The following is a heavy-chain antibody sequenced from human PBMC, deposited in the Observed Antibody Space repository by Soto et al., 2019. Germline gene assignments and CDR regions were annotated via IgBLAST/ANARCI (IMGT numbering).Heavy chain of an antibody. CDR3: AKDYPEVGGQWAPATLFDY. Sequence: LRLSCAASGFTFSTYAMNWVRQAPGKGLEWVSSITSGYSTYYADSVKGRFTISRDNSKNTLHLDMNSLRAEDTAEYYCAKDYPEVGGQWAPATLFDYWGQGALVTVSS. J-gene: IGHJ4*02. D-gene: IGHD2-15*01. V-gene: IGHV3-23*01. CDR1: GFTFSTYA. CDR2: ITSGYST.